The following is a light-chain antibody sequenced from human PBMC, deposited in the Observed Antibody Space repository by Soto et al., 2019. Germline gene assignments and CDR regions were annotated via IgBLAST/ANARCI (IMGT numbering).Light chain of an antibody. V-gene: IGLV3-21*04. J-gene: IGLJ2*01. Sequence: SSELTQPPSVSVAPGKTARITCGGYNIGGKSVHWYQQKTGQPPVLVIYYVSDRPSGIPERFSGSNSGNTATLTISRVEAGDEADYYCQVWDSSTDHPVFGGGTKLTVL. CDR2: YVS. CDR1: NIGGKS. CDR3: QVWDSSTDHPV.